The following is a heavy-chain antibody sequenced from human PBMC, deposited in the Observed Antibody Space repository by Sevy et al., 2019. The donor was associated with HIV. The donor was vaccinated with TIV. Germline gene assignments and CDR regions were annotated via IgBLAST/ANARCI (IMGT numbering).Heavy chain of an antibody. V-gene: IGHV3-7*01. CDR2: INQDGSEI. CDR1: GISISSHW. J-gene: IGHJ6*02. Sequence: GGSLRLSCVGSGISISSHWMNWVRQSPGTGLEWVANINQDGSEIYYVDSVKGRFTISRDNAKNSGYLQMHFLRVEDSGVYYCARAMGVWGQRTTVTVSS. CDR3: ARAMGV.